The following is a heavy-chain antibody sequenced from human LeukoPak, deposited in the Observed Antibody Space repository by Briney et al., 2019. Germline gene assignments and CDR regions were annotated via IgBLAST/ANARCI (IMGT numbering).Heavy chain of an antibody. J-gene: IGHJ4*02. D-gene: IGHD3-22*01. CDR1: GGTFSSYA. CDR3: ARDGYYDSSGYW. Sequence: GASVKVSCKASGGTFSSYAISWVRQAPGQGREWMGRINPNSGGTNYAQKFQGRVTMTRDTSISTAYMELSRLRSDDTAVYYCARDGYYDSSGYWWGQGTLVTVSS. CDR2: INPNSGGT. V-gene: IGHV1-2*06.